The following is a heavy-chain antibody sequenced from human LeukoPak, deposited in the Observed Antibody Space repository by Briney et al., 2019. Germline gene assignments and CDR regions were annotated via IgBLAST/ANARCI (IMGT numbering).Heavy chain of an antibody. CDR2: ISGSGGST. D-gene: IGHD3-10*01. CDR1: GFTFSSYA. J-gene: IGHJ3*02. V-gene: IGHV3-23*01. Sequence: PGGSLRLSCAASGFTFSSYAMSWVRQAPGKGLEWVSAISGSGGSTYYADSVKGRFTISRDNSKNTLYLQMNSLRAEDTAVYYCAKRNQWFGESPWSDAFDIWGQGTMVTVSS. CDR3: AKRNQWFGESPWSDAFDI.